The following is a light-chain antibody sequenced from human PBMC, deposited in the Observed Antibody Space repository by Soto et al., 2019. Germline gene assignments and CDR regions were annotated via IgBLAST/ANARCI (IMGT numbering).Light chain of an antibody. CDR1: SSDVGSYNF. CDR2: EVT. J-gene: IGLJ1*01. V-gene: IGLV2-23*02. Sequence: QSALTQPASVSGSPGQSITISCAGTSSDVGSYNFVSWYQQHPGRAPKLMIYEVTKWPSGVSSRFSGSKSGNTASLTISGLQAEDEADYYCCSYAGTSSYVFGTGTKVTVL. CDR3: CSYAGTSSYV.